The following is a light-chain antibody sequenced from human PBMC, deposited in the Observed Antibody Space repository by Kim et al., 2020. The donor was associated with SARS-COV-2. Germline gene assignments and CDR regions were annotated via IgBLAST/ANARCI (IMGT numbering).Light chain of an antibody. CDR1: QCINTY. CDR3: QQSYSTLRT. CDR2: GAS. V-gene: IGKV1-39*01. J-gene: IGKJ1*01. Sequence: DIQMTQSPSSLSASVGDRVTITCRASQCINTYLNWYQQKPGKAPKLLIYGASTLQSEVPSRFSGSGSGTDFTLTITSLQPEDFATYYCQQSYSTLRTFGQGTKVDIK.